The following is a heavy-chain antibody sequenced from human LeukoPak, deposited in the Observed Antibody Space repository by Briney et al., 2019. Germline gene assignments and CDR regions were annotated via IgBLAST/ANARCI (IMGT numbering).Heavy chain of an antibody. CDR3: ARLRWPRGGRSSFDY. CDR2: VNPDDSDT. D-gene: IGHD3-10*01. V-gene: IGHV5-51*01. J-gene: IGHJ4*02. CDR1: GYSFTSHW. Sequence: GESLKISCKGSGYSFTSHWIGWVRQMPGKGLEWMGLVNPDDSDTIYSPSFQGQATISADESITTAYLQWSSLKASDTAMYYCARLRWPRGGRSSFDYWGQGALVTVSS.